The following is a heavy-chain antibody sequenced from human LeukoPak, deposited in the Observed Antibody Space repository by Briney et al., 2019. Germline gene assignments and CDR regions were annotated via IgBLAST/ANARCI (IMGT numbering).Heavy chain of an antibody. CDR3: AKDSGLDGSGSSLDY. CDR1: GFTFSSYG. V-gene: IGHV3-33*06. J-gene: IGHJ4*02. D-gene: IGHD6-6*01. CDR2: IWYDGSNK. Sequence: GRSLRLSCAASGFTFSSYGMHWVRQAPGKGLEWVAVIWYDGSNKYYADSVKGRFTISRDNSKNTLYLQMNSLRAEDTAVYYCAKDSGLDGSGSSLDYWGQGTLVTVSS.